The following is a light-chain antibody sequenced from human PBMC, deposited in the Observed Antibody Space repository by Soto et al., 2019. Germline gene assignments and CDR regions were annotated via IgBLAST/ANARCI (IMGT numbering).Light chain of an antibody. Sequence: IQMTQSPSPLSASVGDRVTITCRASQSISSWLAWYQQKPGKAPKLLIYDASSLESGVPSRFSGSGSATEFTLTISSLQPDDFATYYCQQYNNYWTFGQGTKVDIK. CDR3: QQYNNYWT. CDR2: DAS. V-gene: IGKV1-5*01. J-gene: IGKJ1*01. CDR1: QSISSW.